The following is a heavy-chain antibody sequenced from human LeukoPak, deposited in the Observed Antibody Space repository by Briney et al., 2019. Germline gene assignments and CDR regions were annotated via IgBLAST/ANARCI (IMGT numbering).Heavy chain of an antibody. CDR2: IYYSGST. Sequence: PSETLSLTCTVTGGSICSYYWSWIRQPQGKGVEWIGYIYYSGSTNYNPSLKSRVTISVDTSKNQFSLKLSSVTAADTAVYYCARVGYCSSTSCYTGYYYMDVWGKGTTVTVSS. CDR1: GGSICSYY. V-gene: IGHV4-59*01. D-gene: IGHD2-2*02. CDR3: ARVGYCSSTSCYTGYYYMDV. J-gene: IGHJ6*03.